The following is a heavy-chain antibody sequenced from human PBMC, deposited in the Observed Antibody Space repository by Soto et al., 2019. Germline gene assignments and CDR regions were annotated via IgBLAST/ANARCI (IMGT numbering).Heavy chain of an antibody. CDR3: VKDESINWYSGHFRH. V-gene: IGHV3-9*01. Sequence: EVQLVRSGGGLVQPGRSLRPSCAASGFPFDDFAIHWVRQVPGKGLEWVSGINWNNVSIGYGDSVKGRFAISRDNAKNSLHLQMNSLSAEDTAFYYCVKDESINWYSGHFRHWGQGTLVTVSS. CDR1: GFPFDDFA. J-gene: IGHJ1*01. CDR2: INWNNVSI. D-gene: IGHD6-13*01.